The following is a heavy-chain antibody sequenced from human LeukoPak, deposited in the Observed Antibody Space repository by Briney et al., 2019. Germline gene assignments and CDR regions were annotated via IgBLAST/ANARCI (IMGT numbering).Heavy chain of an antibody. D-gene: IGHD6-13*01. CDR3: AKDSPESAAGIVQH. Sequence: ASVKVSCTASGYTFTGYYIHWVRQAPGQGLEWMGWIGPNTGGTNYAQKFQGRVTMTRDTSISTAYMELSSLISDDTAVYYCAKDSPESAAGIVQHWGQGTLVTVSS. V-gene: IGHV1-2*02. CDR1: GYTFTGYY. J-gene: IGHJ1*01. CDR2: IGPNTGGT.